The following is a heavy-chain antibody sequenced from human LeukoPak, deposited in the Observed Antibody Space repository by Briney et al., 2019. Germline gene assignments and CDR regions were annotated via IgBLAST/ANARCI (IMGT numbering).Heavy chain of an antibody. CDR3: ATTYYYGSGRPFDP. Sequence: PSETLSLTCAVYGGSFSGYYWSWIRQPPGKGLEWIGEINHSGSTNYNPSLKSRVTISVDTSKNQFSLKLSSVTAADTAVYYCATTYYYGSGRPFDPWGQGTLVTVSS. CDR1: GGSFSGYY. V-gene: IGHV4-34*01. D-gene: IGHD3-10*01. J-gene: IGHJ5*02. CDR2: INHSGST.